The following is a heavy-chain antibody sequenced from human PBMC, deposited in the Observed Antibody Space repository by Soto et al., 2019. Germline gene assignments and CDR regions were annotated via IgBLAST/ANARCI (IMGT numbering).Heavy chain of an antibody. Sequence: ASVKVSCKASGYTFTSYYMHWVRQAPGQGLEWMGIINPSGGSTSYAQKFQGRVTMTRDTSTSTVYMELSSLRSEDMAVYYCASSLRYGDWYFDLWGRGTLVTVSS. CDR2: INPSGGST. CDR1: GYTFTSYY. CDR3: ASSLRYGDWYFDL. V-gene: IGHV1-46*03. J-gene: IGHJ2*01. D-gene: IGHD4-17*01.